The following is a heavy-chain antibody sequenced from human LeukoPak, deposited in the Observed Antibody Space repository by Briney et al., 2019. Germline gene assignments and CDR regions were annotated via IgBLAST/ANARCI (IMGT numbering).Heavy chain of an antibody. J-gene: IGHJ4*02. V-gene: IGHV4-39*07. CDR1: GVSISRTSYY. CDR2: VYYGGST. D-gene: IGHD6-19*01. CDR3: AREEAGFFGPFLPDY. Sequence: SETLSLTCTVSGVSISRTSYYWAWIRQSPGKRMEWIGSVYYGGSTYYNPSLKSRVTISVDTSKNQFSLKLNSVTAADTAMYYCAREEAGFFGPFLPDYWGQGTLVTVSS.